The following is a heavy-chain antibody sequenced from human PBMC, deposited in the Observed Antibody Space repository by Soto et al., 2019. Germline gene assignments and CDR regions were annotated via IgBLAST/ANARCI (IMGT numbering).Heavy chain of an antibody. CDR2: IKSKTDGGTT. CDR3: TTDAGVQPPSYDYIWGSYRYSDAFDI. J-gene: IGHJ3*02. CDR1: GFTFSNAW. D-gene: IGHD3-16*02. Sequence: EVQLVESGGGLVKPGGSLRLSCAASGFTFSNAWMSWVRQAPGKGLEWVGRIKSKTDGGTTDYAAPVKGRFTISRDDSGNTLYLQMSSMKNEDPAVYYCTTDAGVQPPSYDYIWGSYRYSDAFDIWGQGTMVTVSS. V-gene: IGHV3-15*01.